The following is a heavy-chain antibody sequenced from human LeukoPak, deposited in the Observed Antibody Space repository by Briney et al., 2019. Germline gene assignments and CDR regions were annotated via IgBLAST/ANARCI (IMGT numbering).Heavy chain of an antibody. CDR1: GFTFSSYA. V-gene: IGHV3-53*01. J-gene: IGHJ4*02. CDR2: IYSGGST. D-gene: IGHD4-17*01. CDR3: ARDGDYGDYVWDY. Sequence: GGSLRLSCAASGFTFSSYAMSWVRQAPGKGLEWVSVIYSGGSTYYADSVKGRFTISRDNSKNTLYLQMNSLRAEDTAVYYCARDGDYGDYVWDYWGQGTLVTVSS.